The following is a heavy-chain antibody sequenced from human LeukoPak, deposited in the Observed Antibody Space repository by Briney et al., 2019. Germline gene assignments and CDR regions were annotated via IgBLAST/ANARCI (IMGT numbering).Heavy chain of an antibody. CDR3: ARGPPYVDTAIVRAFDI. CDR2: ISAYNGNT. CDR1: GYTFTSYG. J-gene: IGHJ3*02. D-gene: IGHD5-18*01. Sequence: GASVKVSCKASGYTFTSYGISWVRQAPGQGLEWMGWISAYNGNTNYAQKLQGRVTMTTDTSTSTAYMELRSLRSDDTAVYYCARGPPYVDTAIVRAFDIWGQGTMVTVSS. V-gene: IGHV1-18*01.